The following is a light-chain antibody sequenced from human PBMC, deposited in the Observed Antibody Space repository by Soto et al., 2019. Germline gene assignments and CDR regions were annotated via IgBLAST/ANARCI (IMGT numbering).Light chain of an antibody. CDR1: QMFLDRSNNKNY. CDR2: WAS. CDR3: QQYYSTPWT. V-gene: IGKV4-1*01. Sequence: DIVMTQSPYSLALSLGERATINWKSSQMFLDRSNNKNYLAWYQQKPGQPPNLLIYWASTRESGVPDRFSGSGSGTDFTLTISSLQAEDVAVYYCQQYYSTPWTFGQGTKVDNK. J-gene: IGKJ1*01.